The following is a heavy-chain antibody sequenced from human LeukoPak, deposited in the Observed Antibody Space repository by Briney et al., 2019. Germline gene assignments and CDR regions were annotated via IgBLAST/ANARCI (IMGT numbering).Heavy chain of an antibody. D-gene: IGHD2-2*01. CDR2: IYTSGST. J-gene: IGHJ3*02. CDR3: ARVHPVHCSSTSCPRGNAFDI. CDR1: GGSISSYY. V-gene: IGHV4-4*07. Sequence: SETLSLTCTVSGGSISSYYWSWIRQPAGKGLEWIGRIYTSGSTNYNPSLKSRVTMSVDTSKNQFSLKLSSVTAADTAVYYCARVHPVHCSSTSCPRGNAFDIWGQGTMVTVSS.